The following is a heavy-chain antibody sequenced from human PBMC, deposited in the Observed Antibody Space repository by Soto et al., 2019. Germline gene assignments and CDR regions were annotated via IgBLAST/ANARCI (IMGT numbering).Heavy chain of an antibody. Sequence: QLQLQESGSGLVKPSQTLSLTCAVSGGSISSGGYSWSWIRQPPGKGLEWIGYIYHSGSTYYIPSLKSRDTIPVDRSKNQFSMKLYSVTAEDTDVYYCAAGGGLPRYYWGPGTLVTVSS. CDR3: AAGGGLPRYY. CDR1: GGSISSGGYS. V-gene: IGHV4-30-2*01. CDR2: IYHSGST. J-gene: IGHJ4*02. D-gene: IGHD5-12*01.